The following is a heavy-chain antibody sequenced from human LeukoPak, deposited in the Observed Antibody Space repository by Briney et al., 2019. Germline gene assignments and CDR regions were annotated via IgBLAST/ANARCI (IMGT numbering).Heavy chain of an antibody. J-gene: IGHJ3*02. V-gene: IGHV1-46*01. D-gene: IGHD3-16*01. CDR1: GYTFAKFY. Sequence: VSVKVSCKASGYTFAKFYIHWVRQAPGQGLEWMGIINPSGGTTSYAQKFQGRVSMTRDTSTSTVYMELSSLRSEDTAVYYCARDNRGERTPGWGYGGFDIWGQGTMVSVSS. CDR3: ARDNRGERTPGWGYGGFDI. CDR2: INPSGGTT.